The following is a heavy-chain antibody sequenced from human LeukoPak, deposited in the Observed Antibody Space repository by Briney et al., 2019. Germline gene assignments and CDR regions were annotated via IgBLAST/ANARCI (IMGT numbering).Heavy chain of an antibody. CDR3: ARGGGGYYGSGSYYNRPLDY. J-gene: IGHJ4*02. V-gene: IGHV4-59*01. CDR2: IYYSGST. CDR1: GGSFSGYY. Sequence: SETLSLTCAVYGGSFSGYYWSWIRQPPGKGLEWIGYIYYSGSTNYNPSLKSRVTISVDTSKDQFSLKLSSVTAADTAVYYCARGGGGYYGSGSYYNRPLDYWGQGTLVTVSS. D-gene: IGHD3-10*01.